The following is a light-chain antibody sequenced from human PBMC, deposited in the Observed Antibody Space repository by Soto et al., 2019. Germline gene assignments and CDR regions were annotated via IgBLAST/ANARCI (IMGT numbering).Light chain of an antibody. Sequence: QSARTQPPSASRSPGQSVTISCTGTSSDVGGYNYVSWYQQHPGKAPKLMVYEVNKRPSGVPDRFSGSKSGNTASLTVSGLQAEDEADYYCTSYAGGNNVFGTGTKVTFL. CDR1: SSDVGGYNY. CDR3: TSYAGGNNV. V-gene: IGLV2-8*02. CDR2: EVN. J-gene: IGLJ1*01.